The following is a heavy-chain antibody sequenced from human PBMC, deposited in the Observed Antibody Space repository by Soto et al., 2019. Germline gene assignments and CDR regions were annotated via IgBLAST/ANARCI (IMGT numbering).Heavy chain of an antibody. CDR2: IIPILGIA. CDR1: GGTFSSYT. D-gene: IGHD3-10*01. V-gene: IGHV1-69*04. Sequence: PVKVSWKASGGTFSSYTISWVRQAPGQGLEWMGRIIPILGIANYAQKFQGRVTITADKSTSTAYMELSSLRSEDTAVYYCAREIHGSGSYYSNYYHYYMDVWGKGTTVTVSS. CDR3: AREIHGSGSYYSNYYHYYMDV. J-gene: IGHJ6*03.